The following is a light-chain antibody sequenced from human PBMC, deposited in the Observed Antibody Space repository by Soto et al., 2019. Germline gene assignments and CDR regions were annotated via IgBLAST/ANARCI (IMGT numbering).Light chain of an antibody. V-gene: IGLV2-14*01. CDR3: SSYTRSSTWV. CDR1: SSDVGGYKF. Sequence: QSVLTQPASVSGSPGQSITISCTGTSSDVGGYKFVSWYQHHPGKAPKLIIYEVSNRPSGVSNRFSGSKSGNTASLTISGLQAEDEGDYYCSSYTRSSTWVFGGGTKVTVL. J-gene: IGLJ3*02. CDR2: EVS.